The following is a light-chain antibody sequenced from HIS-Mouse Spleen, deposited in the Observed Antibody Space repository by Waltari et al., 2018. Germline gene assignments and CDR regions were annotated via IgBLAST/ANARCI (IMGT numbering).Light chain of an antibody. CDR3: YSTDSSGNHRV. CDR2: EDS. J-gene: IGLJ2*01. V-gene: IGLV3-10*01. Sequence: SYEPKQPPSDLVSPGQTDRIIWSGGSLPKKHASWFQPKSGQAPVLVIYEDSKRPSGIPERFSGSSSGTMATLTISGAQVEDEADYYCYSTDSSGNHRVFGGGTKLTVL. CDR1: SLPKKH.